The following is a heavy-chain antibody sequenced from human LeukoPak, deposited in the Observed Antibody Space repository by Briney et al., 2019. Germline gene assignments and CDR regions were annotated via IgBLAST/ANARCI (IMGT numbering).Heavy chain of an antibody. J-gene: IGHJ4*02. D-gene: IGHD2-21*02. CDR3: ASLVVTVIPSFDY. V-gene: IGHV1-69*13. CDR1: GGTFSSYA. Sequence: SVKVSCKASGGTFSSYAISWVRQATGQGLEWMGGIIPIFGTANYAQKFQGRVTITADESTSTAYMELSSLRSEDTAVYYCASLVVTVIPSFDYWGQGTLVTVSS. CDR2: IIPIFGTA.